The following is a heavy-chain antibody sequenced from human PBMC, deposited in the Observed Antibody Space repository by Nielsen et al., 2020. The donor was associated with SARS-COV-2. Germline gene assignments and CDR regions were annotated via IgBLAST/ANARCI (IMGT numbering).Heavy chain of an antibody. CDR3: AGGDLYSRSPYYYYGLDV. CDR1: GFTFTTFG. D-gene: IGHD6-13*01. Sequence: GESLKISCAASGFTFTTFGRHWVRQAPGKGLEWVAVVSKDGSDKYYADSVKGRFIISRDNSKNTLYLQMNRLRLEDTAVYSCAGGDLYSRSPYYYYGLDVWGQGTTVTVSS. CDR2: VSKDGSDK. V-gene: IGHV3-30*03. J-gene: IGHJ6*02.